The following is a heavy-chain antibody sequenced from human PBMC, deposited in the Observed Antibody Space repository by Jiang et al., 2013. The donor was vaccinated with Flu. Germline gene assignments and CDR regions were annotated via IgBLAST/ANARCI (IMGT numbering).Heavy chain of an antibody. D-gene: IGHD3-10*01. CDR1: GHTFTGYN. CDR3: AREANTMVQGDPGIDP. CDR2: INPKTGGT. Sequence: SGAEVKKPGASVKVSCQASGHTFTGYNVHWVRQARGHGPEWMGRINPKTGGTNHAVKFQGRIILTRDTSINTAYMELSRLRSDDTAVYYCAREANTMVQGDPGIDPWGQGTLVTVSS. J-gene: IGHJ5*02. V-gene: IGHV1-2*06.